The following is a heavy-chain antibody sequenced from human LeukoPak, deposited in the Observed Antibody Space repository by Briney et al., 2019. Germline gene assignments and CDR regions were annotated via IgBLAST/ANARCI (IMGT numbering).Heavy chain of an antibody. Sequence: PGGSLRLSCAASGFTVSGNYMSWVRQAPGKGLEWVSLIYSGGTTYYADSVKGRFTISRDNSKNTLYLQMGSLRAEDMAVYYCARVRSGGSCYDYWGQGTLVTVSS. CDR1: GFTVSGNY. CDR2: IYSGGTT. D-gene: IGHD2-15*01. CDR3: ARVRSGGSCYDY. J-gene: IGHJ4*02. V-gene: IGHV3-53*05.